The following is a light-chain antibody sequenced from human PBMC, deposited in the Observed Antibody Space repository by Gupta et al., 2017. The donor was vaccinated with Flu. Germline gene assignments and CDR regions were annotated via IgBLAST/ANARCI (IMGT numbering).Light chain of an antibody. CDR3: QQYDQYSFT. CDR1: QPVSNR. Sequence: IQMTQSPSTLSASVGDRVTITCRASQPVSNRLAWYQQKSGKAPRLLIYKASNLESGVPSRFSGTGSGTVFTLTISNLQPDDLATYYCQQYDQYSFTFGHGTKVHI. J-gene: IGKJ3*01. V-gene: IGKV1-5*03. CDR2: KAS.